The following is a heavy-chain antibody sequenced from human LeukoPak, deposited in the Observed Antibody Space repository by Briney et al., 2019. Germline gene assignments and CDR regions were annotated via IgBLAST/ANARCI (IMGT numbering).Heavy chain of an antibody. CDR2: ISYDGSNK. J-gene: IGHJ4*02. V-gene: IGHV3-30-3*01. CDR3: ARDHYDILTGYYTAGY. D-gene: IGHD3-9*01. Sequence: GRSLRLSCAASGFTFSSYAMHWVRQAPGKGLEWVAVISYDGSNKYYADSVKGRFTVSRDNSKNTLYLQMNSLRAEGTAVYYCARDHYDILTGYYTAGYWGQGTLVTVSS. CDR1: GFTFSSYA.